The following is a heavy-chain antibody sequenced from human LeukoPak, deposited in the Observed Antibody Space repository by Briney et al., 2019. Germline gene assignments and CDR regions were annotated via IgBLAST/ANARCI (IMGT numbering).Heavy chain of an antibody. CDR3: ASSASRPGIAADYSRRGQFDY. Sequence: GASVKVSCKASGGTFSSYAISWVRQAPGQGLEWMGGIIPIFGTANYAQKFQGRVTITADESTSTAYMELSSLRSDDTAVYYCASSASRPGIAADYSRRGQFDYWGQGTLVTVSS. V-gene: IGHV1-69*13. CDR2: IIPIFGTA. J-gene: IGHJ4*02. D-gene: IGHD6-13*01. CDR1: GGTFSSYA.